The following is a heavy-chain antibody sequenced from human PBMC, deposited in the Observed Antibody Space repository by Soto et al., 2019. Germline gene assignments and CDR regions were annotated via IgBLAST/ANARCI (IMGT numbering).Heavy chain of an antibody. CDR3: ARRRTGTIYYYYGMDV. CDR1: GDSIRSYY. Sequence: SETLSLTCTVSGDSIRSYYWSWIRQPPGKGLEWIGSIYYSGSTYYNPSLKSRVTISVDTSKNQFSLKLSSVTAADTAVYYCARRRTGTIYYYYGMDVWGQGTTVTVSS. J-gene: IGHJ6*02. D-gene: IGHD1-7*01. CDR2: IYYSGST. V-gene: IGHV4-59*05.